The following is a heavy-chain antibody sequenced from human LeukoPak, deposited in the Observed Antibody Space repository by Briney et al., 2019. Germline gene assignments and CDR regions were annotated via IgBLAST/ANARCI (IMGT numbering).Heavy chain of an antibody. Sequence: RTGGSLRLSCAASAFTFSSYSMNWVRQAPGKGLEWVSFISTSSSYIHYADSVKGRFTISRDNAKNSLYLQMNSLRAEDTAVYYCAELGITMIGGVWGKGTTVTISS. V-gene: IGHV3-21*01. J-gene: IGHJ6*04. D-gene: IGHD3-10*02. CDR3: AELGITMIGGV. CDR1: AFTFSSYS. CDR2: ISTSSSYI.